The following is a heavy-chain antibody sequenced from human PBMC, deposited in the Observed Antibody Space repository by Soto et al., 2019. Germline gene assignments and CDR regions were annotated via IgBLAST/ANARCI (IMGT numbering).Heavy chain of an antibody. CDR2: ISYDGSNK. V-gene: IGHV3-30-3*01. D-gene: IGHD3-22*01. CDR1: GFTFSSYA. Sequence: GGSLRLSCAASGFTFSSYAMHWVRQAPGKGLEWVAVISYDGSNKYYADSVKGRFTISRDNSKNTLYLQMNSLRAEDTAVYYCARGWGYYDSSGYLDYWGQGTLVTVSS. CDR3: ARGWGYYDSSGYLDY. J-gene: IGHJ4*02.